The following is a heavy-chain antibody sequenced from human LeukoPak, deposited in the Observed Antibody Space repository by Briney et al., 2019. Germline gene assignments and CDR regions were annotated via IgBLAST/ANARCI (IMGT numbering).Heavy chain of an antibody. CDR1: GYTFTDYY. CDR3: ARVQYSGSAALDY. J-gene: IGHJ4*02. D-gene: IGHD6-6*01. CDR2: INPNSGDT. V-gene: IGHV1-2*02. Sequence: ASVKVSCKASGYTFTDYYMHWVRQAPGQGLEWLGWINPNSGDTYYAQKFQGRVTMTRDTSISTAYMELSRLRSDDTAVYYCARVQYSGSAALDYWGQRTLATVSS.